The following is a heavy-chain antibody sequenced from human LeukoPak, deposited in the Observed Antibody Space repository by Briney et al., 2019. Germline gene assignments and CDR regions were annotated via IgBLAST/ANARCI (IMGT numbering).Heavy chain of an antibody. CDR2: IYYSGST. V-gene: IGHV4-59*01. CDR1: GGSISSYY. D-gene: IGHD3-22*01. J-gene: IGHJ3*02. Sequence: SETLSLTCTVSGGSISSYYWSWIRQPPGKGLEWIGYIYYSGSTNYNPSFKSRVTISVDTSKNQFSLKLSSVTAADTAVYYCASNSLSSGYWDDAFDIWGQGTMVTVSS. CDR3: ASNSLSSGYWDDAFDI.